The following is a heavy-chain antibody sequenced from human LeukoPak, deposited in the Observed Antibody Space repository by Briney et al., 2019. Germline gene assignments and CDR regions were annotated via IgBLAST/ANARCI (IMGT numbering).Heavy chain of an antibody. CDR1: GFTFSSYG. D-gene: IGHD5-18*01. Sequence: GRSLRLSCAASGFTFSSYGMHWVRQAPGKGLEWVAIISYDGSNKFYADSMKGRFTISRDNSKNSLFLQMNSLRAEDTAAYYCATSRGYNSGYRALELPPSPIDWGQGTLVTVSS. CDR3: ATSRGYNSGYRALELPPSPID. V-gene: IGHV3-30*03. J-gene: IGHJ4*02. CDR2: ISYDGSNK.